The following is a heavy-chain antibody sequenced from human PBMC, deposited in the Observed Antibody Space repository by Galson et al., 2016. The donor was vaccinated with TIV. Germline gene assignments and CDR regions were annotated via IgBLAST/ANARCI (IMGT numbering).Heavy chain of an antibody. J-gene: IGHJ4*02. D-gene: IGHD7-27*01. CDR3: ARDSPGAAKFFDY. CDR2: INCGNGNT. V-gene: IGHV1-3*01. CDR1: GYMFIYHA. Sequence: SVKVSCKASGYMFIYHAVHWVRQAPGQRLEWMGWINCGNGNTKYAQKFKGRVTITRDTSASTVYMELSSLTSEDTSVYFCARDSPGAAKFFDYWGQGALVAVSS.